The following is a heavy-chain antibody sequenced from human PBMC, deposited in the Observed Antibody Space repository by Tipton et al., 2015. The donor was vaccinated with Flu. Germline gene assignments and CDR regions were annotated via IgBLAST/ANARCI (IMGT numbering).Heavy chain of an antibody. D-gene: IGHD6-19*01. J-gene: IGHJ4*02. CDR3: AKVIPELVAGLDY. CDR1: GFTFSRYA. Sequence: SLRLSCEASGFTFSRYAMSWVRQAPGKGLEWVSGISGGGAITYFADSVKGRFTISRDNSKNRLVLQMNSLRAEDTAVYYCAKVIPELVAGLDYWGQGILVTASS. V-gene: IGHV3-23*01. CDR2: ISGGGAIT.